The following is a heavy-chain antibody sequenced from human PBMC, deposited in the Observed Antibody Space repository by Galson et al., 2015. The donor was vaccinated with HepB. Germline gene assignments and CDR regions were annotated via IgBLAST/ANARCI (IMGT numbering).Heavy chain of an antibody. Sequence: SLRLSCAASGFTFSSYGMHWVRQAPGKGLEWVAVIWYDGSNKYYADSVKGRFTISRDNSKNTLYLQMNSLRAEDTAVYYCAKEDVVVVAATRPRGPYYYYGMDVWGQGTTVTVSS. CDR3: AKEDVVVVAATRPRGPYYYYGMDV. CDR1: GFTFSSYG. J-gene: IGHJ6*02. V-gene: IGHV3-33*06. D-gene: IGHD2-15*01. CDR2: IWYDGSNK.